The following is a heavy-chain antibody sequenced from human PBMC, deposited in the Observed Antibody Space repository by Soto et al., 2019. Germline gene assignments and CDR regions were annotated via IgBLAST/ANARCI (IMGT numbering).Heavy chain of an antibody. Sequence: PSETPSLTCAVSGGSISRNGDFYGWFRQPPGKGLEWIGSISYSGSTYYNPFLKSRVTISVDTCKNQFSLTLTSVTAADTALYYCATERSACKWFDPWGQGILVPVSS. D-gene: IGHD1-26*01. J-gene: IGHJ5*02. V-gene: IGHV4-39*05. CDR1: GGSISRNGDF. CDR3: ATERSACKWFDP. CDR2: ISYSGST.